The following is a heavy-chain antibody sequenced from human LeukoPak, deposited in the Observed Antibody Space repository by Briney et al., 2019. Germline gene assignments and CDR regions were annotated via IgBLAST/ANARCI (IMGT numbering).Heavy chain of an antibody. CDR2: IKQDGSEK. D-gene: IGHD1-14*01. CDR1: GFTFSNYW. J-gene: IGHJ4*02. CDR3: ARDSDGNDY. V-gene: IGHV3-7*01. Sequence: GGSLRLSCAASGFTFSNYWMSWVRQAPGQRLEWVANIKQDGSEKYYVDSVKGRFTISRDNAKNSLYLQMNSLRAEDTAVYYCARDSDGNDYWGQGTLVTVSS.